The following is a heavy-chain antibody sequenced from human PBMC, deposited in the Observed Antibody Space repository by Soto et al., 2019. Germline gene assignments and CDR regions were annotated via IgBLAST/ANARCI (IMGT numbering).Heavy chain of an antibody. CDR1: GFTFSSNT. CDR3: ASPPRRITGNAKNAFDI. J-gene: IGHJ3*02. D-gene: IGHD1-20*01. Sequence: PGGSVRLSSAASGFTFSSNTMSRVRQAPGKGLEWVSAISGSGGSTYYADSVKGRFTISRDNSKNTLYLQMNSLRAEDTAVYYCASPPRRITGNAKNAFDIWGKGTMVTVSS. V-gene: IGHV3-23*01. CDR2: ISGSGGST.